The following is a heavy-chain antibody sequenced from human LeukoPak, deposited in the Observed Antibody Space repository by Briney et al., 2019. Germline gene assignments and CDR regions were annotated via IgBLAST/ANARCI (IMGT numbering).Heavy chain of an antibody. CDR2: IRSKTSGGTT. Sequence: GGSLRLSCTASGFTFSDAWVTWVRHAPGKGLELVGRIRSKTSGGTTDYAAPVNGRFTISRDDSKNTIFLQMNSLKTEDTAVYYCNTFNWNSPFDYWGQGTLVTVSS. CDR3: NTFNWNSPFDY. J-gene: IGHJ4*02. D-gene: IGHD1-20*01. CDR1: GFTFSDAW. V-gene: IGHV3-15*01.